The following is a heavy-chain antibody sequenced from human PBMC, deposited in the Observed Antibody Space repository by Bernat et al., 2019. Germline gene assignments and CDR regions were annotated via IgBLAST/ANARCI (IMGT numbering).Heavy chain of an antibody. CDR3: ARVARHALILDAFDI. J-gene: IGHJ3*02. D-gene: IGHD2-15*01. Sequence: QVQLVESGGGVVQPRRSLRLSCAASGFTFSSYGMHWVRQAPGKGLEWVAVIWYDGSNKYYADSVKGRFTISRDNSKNTLYLQMNSLRAEDTAVYYCARVARHALILDAFDIWGQGTMVTVSS. V-gene: IGHV3-33*01. CDR1: GFTFSSYG. CDR2: IWYDGSNK.